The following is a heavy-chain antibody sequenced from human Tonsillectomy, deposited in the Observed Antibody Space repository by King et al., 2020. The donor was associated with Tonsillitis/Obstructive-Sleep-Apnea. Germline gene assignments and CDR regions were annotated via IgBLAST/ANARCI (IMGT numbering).Heavy chain of an antibody. CDR1: GFTFSDHY. CDR2: TRNKANSYTT. V-gene: IGHV3-72*01. J-gene: IGHJ2*01. D-gene: IGHD6-6*01. Sequence: VQLVESGGGLVQPGGSLRLSCAASGFTFSDHYMDWVRQAPGKGLEWVGRTRNKANSYTTEYAASVQGRFTISRDGSENSLFLQMNSLKTEDTAVYFCARGVSEGGYWCFDLWGRGTLVTVSS. CDR3: ARGVSEGGYWCFDL.